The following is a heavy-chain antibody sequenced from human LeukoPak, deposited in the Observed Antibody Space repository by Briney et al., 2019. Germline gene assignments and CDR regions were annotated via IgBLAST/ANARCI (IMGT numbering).Heavy chain of an antibody. CDR2: INPNSGGT. CDR3: ARGSTYYDFWSGLMDWFDP. J-gene: IGHJ5*02. D-gene: IGHD3-3*01. Sequence: ASVKVSCKASGYTFTGYYMHWVRQAPGQGLEWMGRINPNSGGTNYAQKFQGRVTMTRDTSISTAYMELSRVRSDDTAVYYCARGSTYYDFWSGLMDWFDPWGQGTLVTVSS. CDR1: GYTFTGYY. V-gene: IGHV1-2*06.